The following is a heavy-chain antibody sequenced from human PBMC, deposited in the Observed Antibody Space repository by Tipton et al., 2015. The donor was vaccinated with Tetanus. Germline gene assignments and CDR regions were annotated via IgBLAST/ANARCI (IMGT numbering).Heavy chain of an antibody. J-gene: IGHJ5*02. Sequence: QLVQSGGGLVKTGGSLRLSCAASGFSFSDFYMSWIRHTPGKGLEWVAIIWFDGSKTYDADSVKGRFIVSRDNTKSMLYLQMNTLRAEDTAVYYCASLPKHWLAPRGAPWGQGTLVTVSS. V-gene: IGHV3-33*08. CDR2: IWFDGSKT. D-gene: IGHD6-19*01. CDR1: GFSFSDFY. CDR3: ASLPKHWLAPRGAP.